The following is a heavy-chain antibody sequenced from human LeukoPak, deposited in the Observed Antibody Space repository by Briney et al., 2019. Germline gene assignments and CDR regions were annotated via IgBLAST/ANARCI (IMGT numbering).Heavy chain of an antibody. Sequence: SETLSLTCTVSGGSISSNSYYWGWIRQPPGKGLEWIGEITHSGSTDYSPSLKSRVTISVDTSKNQFSLKLSPVTAADTAVYYCARGRVPGSGSYYPWGQGTLVTVSS. D-gene: IGHD3-10*01. J-gene: IGHJ5*02. V-gene: IGHV4-39*07. CDR3: ARGRVPGSGSYYP. CDR2: ITHSGST. CDR1: GGSISSNSYY.